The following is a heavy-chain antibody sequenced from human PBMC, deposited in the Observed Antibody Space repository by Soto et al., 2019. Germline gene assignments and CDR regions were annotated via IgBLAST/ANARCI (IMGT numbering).Heavy chain of an antibody. J-gene: IGHJ6*02. Sequence: ASVKVSCKASGGTFSTRAIIWVRQAPGHGLEWMGGIIPISGTTYYTQKFQGRVTITADEPTSTAFMELSSLKSDDTAVFYCARGYCSGGNCYSGMDVWGQGTMVTVSS. V-gene: IGHV1-69*13. CDR3: ARGYCSGGNCYSGMDV. D-gene: IGHD2-15*01. CDR2: IIPISGTT. CDR1: GGTFSTRA.